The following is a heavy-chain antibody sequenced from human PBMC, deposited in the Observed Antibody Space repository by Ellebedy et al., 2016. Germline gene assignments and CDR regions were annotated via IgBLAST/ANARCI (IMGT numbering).Heavy chain of an antibody. CDR1: GLIFSNYG. V-gene: IGHV3-30*02. CDR2: IWYDGSDK. J-gene: IGHJ4*02. CDR3: AKDGGGNSVGY. Sequence: GGSLRLSXAASGLIFSNYGMHWVRQAPGKGLEWVAVIWYDGSDKYYGDSVKGRFSISRDNSKNTLYLQMNSLRAEDTAVYYCAKDGGGNSVGYWGQGTLVTVSS. D-gene: IGHD4-23*01.